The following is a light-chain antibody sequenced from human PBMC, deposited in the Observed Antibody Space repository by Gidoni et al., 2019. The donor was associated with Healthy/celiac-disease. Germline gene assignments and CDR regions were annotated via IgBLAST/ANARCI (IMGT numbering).Light chain of an antibody. Sequence: DVQMSQYPSSLSASVGDRVTITCQASQDISNYLNWYQQKPGKAPKLLIYDASNLETGVPSRFSGSGSGTDFTFTISSLQPEDIATYYCQQYDNLPFTFGPXTKVDIK. CDR1: QDISNY. CDR2: DAS. J-gene: IGKJ3*01. V-gene: IGKV1-33*01. CDR3: QQYDNLPFT.